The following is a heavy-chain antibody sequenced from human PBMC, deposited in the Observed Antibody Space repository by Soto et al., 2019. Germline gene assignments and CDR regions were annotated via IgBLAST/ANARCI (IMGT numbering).Heavy chain of an antibody. CDR1: GFTFSDYY. V-gene: IGHV3-11*01. CDR3: AREVLEGGAFDI. D-gene: IGHD3-3*01. Sequence: GGSLRLSCAASGFTFSDYYMSRIRQAPGKGLEWVSYISSSGSTVYYADSVKGRFTISRDNAKNSLYLQMNSLRAEDTAVYYCAREVLEGGAFDIWGQGTMVTVSS. J-gene: IGHJ3*02. CDR2: ISSSGSTV.